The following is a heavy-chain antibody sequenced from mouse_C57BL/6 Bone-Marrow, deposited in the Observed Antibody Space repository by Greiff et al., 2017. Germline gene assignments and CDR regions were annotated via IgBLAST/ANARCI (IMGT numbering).Heavy chain of an antibody. CDR3: ARYYGSSYWYFDV. V-gene: IGHV1-69*01. Sequence: VQLQQSGAELVMPGASVKLSCKASGYTFTSYWMHWVTQRPGQGLEWIGQIDPSDSNTNYNQKFKGQSPLTVDKSSITAYMQLSSLPSEDSAVYYCARYYGSSYWYFDVWGTGTTVTVSA. D-gene: IGHD1-1*01. CDR1: GYTFTSYW. J-gene: IGHJ1*03. CDR2: IDPSDSNT.